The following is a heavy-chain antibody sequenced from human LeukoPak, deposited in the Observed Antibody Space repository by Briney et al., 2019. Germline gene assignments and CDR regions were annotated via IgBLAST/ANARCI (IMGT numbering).Heavy chain of an antibody. D-gene: IGHD3-10*01. CDR3: TRDLELSQ. V-gene: IGHV3-15*01. Sequence: GGSLILSCAASGFTFSNAWMTWVRQAPGKGLEWVGRIKRKSEGETTDYAAPVKGRFTISRDDSKNTLYLQMNSLKTEDTAVYYCTRDLELSQWGQGTLVIVSS. CDR2: IKRKSEGETT. CDR1: GFTFSNAW. J-gene: IGHJ4*02.